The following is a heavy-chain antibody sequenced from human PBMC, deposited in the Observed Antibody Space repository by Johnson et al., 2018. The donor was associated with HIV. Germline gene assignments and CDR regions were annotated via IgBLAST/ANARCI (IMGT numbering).Heavy chain of an antibody. CDR3: ARDALQQLVPRGAFNL. CDR1: GFTFSGYD. Sequence: MLLVESGGGLVQPGGSLRLSCAASGFTFSGYDMHWVRQTTGKGLEWVSSIGTAGDTYYPGSVQGRFTLSRENAKNSLYLQMNSLRAEDTAVYYCARDALQQLVPRGAFNLWGQGTMVTVSS. D-gene: IGHD6-13*01. J-gene: IGHJ3*01. V-gene: IGHV3-13*01. CDR2: IGTAGDT.